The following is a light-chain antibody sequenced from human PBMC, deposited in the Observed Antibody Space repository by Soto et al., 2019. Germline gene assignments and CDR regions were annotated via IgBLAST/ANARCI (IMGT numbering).Light chain of an antibody. CDR3: QQHGTSPIT. CDR1: QSVGSS. CDR2: DAS. Sequence: ELVLTQSPGTLSFSPGERATLSCRASQSVGSSLAWYQQKPGQAPRLLIYDASNRATGIPARFSGSGSGTDFTLTISRLEPEDFAVYYCQQHGTSPITFGQGTRLEIK. J-gene: IGKJ5*01. V-gene: IGKV3-20*01.